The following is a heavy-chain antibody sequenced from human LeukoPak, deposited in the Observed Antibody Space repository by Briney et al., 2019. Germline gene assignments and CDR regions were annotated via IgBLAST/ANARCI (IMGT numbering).Heavy chain of an antibody. D-gene: IGHD3-10*01. CDR3: ARILWFGEPYYFDY. CDR1: GFSLSTSGMC. J-gene: IGHJ4*02. V-gene: IGHV2-70*01. Sequence: SGPALVKPTQTLTLTCTFSGFSLSTSGMCVSWIRQPPGKALEWLALIDWDDDKYYSTSLKTRLTIFKDTFKNQVVLTMTNMDPVDTATYYCARILWFGEPYYFDYWGQGTLVTVSS. CDR2: IDWDDDK.